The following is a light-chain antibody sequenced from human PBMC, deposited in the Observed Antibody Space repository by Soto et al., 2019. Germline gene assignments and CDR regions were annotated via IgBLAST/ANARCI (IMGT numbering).Light chain of an antibody. Sequence: QSVLTQPASVSGSPGQSITISCTGTNSDVGAYSYVSWYQQYPGKAPKLLIYDVGARPSGISDRFSGSKSGNTASLTISGLQAEDEADYYCSSYTAFTTYVFGSGIKVTVL. CDR1: NSDVGAYSY. V-gene: IGLV2-14*03. CDR3: SSYTAFTTYV. J-gene: IGLJ1*01. CDR2: DVG.